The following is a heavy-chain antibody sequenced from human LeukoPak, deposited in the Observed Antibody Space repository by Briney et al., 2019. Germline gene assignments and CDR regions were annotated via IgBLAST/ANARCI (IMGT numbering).Heavy chain of an antibody. CDR3: ARGPPNWGYDY. CDR1: GYTFSSHG. J-gene: IGHJ4*02. Sequence: ASVKVSCKTSGYTFSSHGMHWVRQAPGQRLEWMGLINGGNGNTEYSQKYQGRVTITRDTSATTEYMELSSLRSDDTAVYYCARGPPNWGYDYWGPGTLVTVSS. D-gene: IGHD7-27*01. CDR2: INGGNGNT. V-gene: IGHV1-3*01.